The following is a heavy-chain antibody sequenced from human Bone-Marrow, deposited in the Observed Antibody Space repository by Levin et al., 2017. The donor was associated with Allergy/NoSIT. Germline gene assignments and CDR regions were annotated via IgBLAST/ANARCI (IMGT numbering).Heavy chain of an antibody. CDR1: EFTFSNYG. CDR2: ISFDGNNK. V-gene: IGHV3-30*03. Sequence: PGGSLRLSCAASEFTFSNYGMHWVRQAPGKGLEWVAVISFDGNNKYYTDSVKGRFTISRDNSKNTLYLYMNSLRAEDTAVYYCATGDYLGPFDYWGQGALVTVSS. J-gene: IGHJ4*02. CDR3: ATGDYLGPFDY. D-gene: IGHD7-27*01.